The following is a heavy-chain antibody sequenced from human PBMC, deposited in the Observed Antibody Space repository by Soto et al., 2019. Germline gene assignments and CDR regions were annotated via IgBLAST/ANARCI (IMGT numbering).Heavy chain of an antibody. J-gene: IGHJ4*02. V-gene: IGHV3-73*02. CDR2: IRSKAKSYAT. D-gene: IGHD5-12*01. CDR3: TASGYDTFIDY. Sequence: EVQLVESGGGLVQPGGSLKLSCAASGFTFSGSAMHWVRQASGKGLEWVGRIRSKAKSYATAYAASVNGRFTISRDDSRNTAYLQINSLKAEDTAVYYCTASGYDTFIDYWGQGTLVTVSS. CDR1: GFTFSGSA.